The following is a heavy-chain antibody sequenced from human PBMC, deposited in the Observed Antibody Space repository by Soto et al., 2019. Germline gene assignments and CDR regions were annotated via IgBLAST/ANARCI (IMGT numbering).Heavy chain of an antibody. CDR2: IWHDASHE. CDR1: GFDFSNFV. Sequence: QVQLVESGGGVVQPGTSLTLSCEASGFDFSNFVMHWVRQAPGKGLECVAVIWHDASHEYYGDSVQGRFTISRDNSKHLLYLQMNSLRAEDTAVYYCAREGGDEWIDYYYYGMDVWGHGTKVTVSS. J-gene: IGHJ6*02. CDR3: AREGGDEWIDYYYYGMDV. V-gene: IGHV3-33*01. D-gene: IGHD2-21*02.